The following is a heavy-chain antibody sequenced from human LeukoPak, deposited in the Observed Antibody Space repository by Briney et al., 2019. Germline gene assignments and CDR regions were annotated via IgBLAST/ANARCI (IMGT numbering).Heavy chain of an antibody. D-gene: IGHD4-11*01. CDR1: GFTFSSYA. CDR3: ANDYSNDY. Sequence: QTGGSLRLSCAASGFTFSSYAMSWVRQAPGKGLEWVSTISGSGVGTYYADSVKGRFTISRDNSENKVFLQMNSLRAEGTAVYYCANDYSNDYWGQGTLVTVSS. V-gene: IGHV3-23*01. J-gene: IGHJ4*02. CDR2: ISGSGVGT.